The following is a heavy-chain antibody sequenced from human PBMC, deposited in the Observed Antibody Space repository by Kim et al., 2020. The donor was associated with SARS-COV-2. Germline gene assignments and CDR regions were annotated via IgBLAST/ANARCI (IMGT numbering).Heavy chain of an antibody. J-gene: IGHJ6*02. D-gene: IGHD6-13*01. CDR1: GFTFSSYA. Sequence: GGSLRLSCAASGFTFSSYAMHWVRQAPGKGLEWVAVISYDGSNKYYADSVKGRFTISRDNSKNTLYLQMNSLRAEDTAVYYCARGDSSSWYVHYYYGMDVWGQGTTVTVSS. CDR2: ISYDGSNK. V-gene: IGHV3-30*04. CDR3: ARGDSSSWYVHYYYGMDV.